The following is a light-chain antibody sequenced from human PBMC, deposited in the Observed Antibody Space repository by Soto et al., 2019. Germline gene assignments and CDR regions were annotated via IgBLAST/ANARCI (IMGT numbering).Light chain of an antibody. J-gene: IGKJ5*01. CDR1: QILVHSDGIAY. Sequence: EVLMTQSPLSLPVTLGQPAAICCGSSQILVHSDGIAYFSWFQQRPGRSPRRLIYKVSNRDSGVPARFSGSGSGTDFALKISRVEAEDVGVYYCMQGTHWPITFGQGTRLEV. V-gene: IGKV2-30*02. CDR3: MQGTHWPIT. CDR2: KVS.